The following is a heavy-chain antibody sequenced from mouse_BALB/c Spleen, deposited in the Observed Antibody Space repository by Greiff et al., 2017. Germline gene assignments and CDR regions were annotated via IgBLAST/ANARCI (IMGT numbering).Heavy chain of an antibody. Sequence: QVQLQQSGAELVRPGASVKLSCTASGYSFTSYWMNWVKQKPGQGLEWIGMIHPSDSKTWLNQKFKDKATLTVDKSSSTVYMQLSSPTAEDSAVYYCARYYEYDDAIDYWGQGTSVTVSS. CDR1: GYSFTSYW. V-gene: IGHV1-61*01. D-gene: IGHD2-4*01. J-gene: IGHJ4*01. CDR3: ARYYEYDDAIDY. CDR2: IHPSDSKT.